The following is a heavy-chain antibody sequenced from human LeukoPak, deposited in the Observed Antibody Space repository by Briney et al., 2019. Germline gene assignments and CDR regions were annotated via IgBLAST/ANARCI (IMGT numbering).Heavy chain of an antibody. Sequence: GGSLRLSCAASGFTFSRNWMHWVRQAPGKGLVWVSRINSDGSITNYADSVKGRFTISRDNAKNTLYLQMSSLRAEDTAVYYFAKIDAYWGQGTLVTVSS. J-gene: IGHJ4*02. CDR2: INSDGSIT. V-gene: IGHV3-74*01. CDR3: AKIDAY. CDR1: GFTFSRNW.